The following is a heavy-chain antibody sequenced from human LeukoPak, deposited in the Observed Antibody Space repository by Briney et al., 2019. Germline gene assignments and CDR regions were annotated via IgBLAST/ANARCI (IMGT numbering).Heavy chain of an antibody. CDR3: ARGSEDFDY. Sequence: GGSLRLSCAASGFTFSSYAVHWVRQAPGKGLEWVAVISYDGSNKYYADSVKGRFTISRDNSENTLYLQMNSLRAEDTAVYYCARGSEDFDYWGQGTLVTVSS. V-gene: IGHV3-30-3*01. CDR2: ISYDGSNK. CDR1: GFTFSSYA. J-gene: IGHJ4*02.